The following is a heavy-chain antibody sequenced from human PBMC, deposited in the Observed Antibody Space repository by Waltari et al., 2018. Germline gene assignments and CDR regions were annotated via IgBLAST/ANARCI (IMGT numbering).Heavy chain of an antibody. J-gene: IGHJ4*02. CDR3: ARYYRELVNFDY. CDR1: GYTFTGYY. V-gene: IGHV1-2*02. D-gene: IGHD6-13*01. Sequence: QVQLVQSGAEVKKPGASVKVSCKASGYTFTGYYMHVVRQAPGQGLEWMGWINPNSGDTNYAQKFQGRVTKTRDTSISTAYMELSRLRSDDKAVYYCARYYRELVNFDYWGQGTLVTVSS. CDR2: INPNSGDT.